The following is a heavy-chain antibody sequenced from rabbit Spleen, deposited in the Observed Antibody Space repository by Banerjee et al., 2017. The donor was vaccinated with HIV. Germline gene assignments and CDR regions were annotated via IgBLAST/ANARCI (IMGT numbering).Heavy chain of an antibody. CDR1: GFTISNYW. CDR2: IYADNGNT. CDR3: ARNYVNVLDH. V-gene: IGHV1S45*01. D-gene: IGHD1-1*01. Sequence: QEQLVESGGRLVQPGGSLTLSCKAYGFTISNYWMSWVRQAPGKGLEWIACIYADNGNTAYARWAKGRFTISKTSSATVFLQMTSLTAADTATYFCARNYVNVLDHWGQGTLVTVS. J-gene: IGHJ3*01.